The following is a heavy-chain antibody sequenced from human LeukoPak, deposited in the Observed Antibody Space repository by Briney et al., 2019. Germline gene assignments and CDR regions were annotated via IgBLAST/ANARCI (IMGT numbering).Heavy chain of an antibody. J-gene: IGHJ5*02. CDR3: ARQPTGHPNWLDP. Sequence: SETLSLTCTVSGGSISSYSWAWIRQPPGKGLEWIGAFHYSGNTYYNPSLKSRVTISIDTSKMQFSLKLTSLTAADTAVYYCARQPTGHPNWLDPWGQGTLVTVSS. CDR2: FHYSGNT. CDR1: GGSISSYS. D-gene: IGHD2-8*02. V-gene: IGHV4-39*01.